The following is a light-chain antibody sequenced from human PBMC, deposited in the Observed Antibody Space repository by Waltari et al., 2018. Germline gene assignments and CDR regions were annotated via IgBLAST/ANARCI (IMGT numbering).Light chain of an antibody. V-gene: IGKV3-11*02. CDR2: DAS. Sequence: EIVLTQSPATLSLSPGERATLSCRASQCVSSHFPWYQQKPGQAPRLLIYDASNRATGSPARFSGSGSWRDFTLTISSLEPEDFAVYYCQQRSNWPPLTFGGGTKVEIK. J-gene: IGKJ4*01. CDR3: QQRSNWPPLT. CDR1: QCVSSH.